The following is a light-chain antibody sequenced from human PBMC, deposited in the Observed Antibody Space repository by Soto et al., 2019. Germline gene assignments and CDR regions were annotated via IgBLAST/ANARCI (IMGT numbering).Light chain of an antibody. J-gene: IGKJ1*01. CDR2: DAY. CDR1: QTISSW. V-gene: IGKV1-5*01. CDR3: QQYNSYS. Sequence: DIQMTQSPSTLSASVGDRVTITCRASQTISSWLAWYQQLPGKAPKLLIYDAYTLETGVPSRFSGSGSGTDFTLTISSLQADDFATYYCQQYNSYSFGQGTKVDIK.